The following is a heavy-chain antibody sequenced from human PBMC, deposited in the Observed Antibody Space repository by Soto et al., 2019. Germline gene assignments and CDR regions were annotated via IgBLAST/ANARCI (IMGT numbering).Heavy chain of an antibody. V-gene: IGHV4-31*03. D-gene: IGHD2-15*01. CDR2: IYYSGST. Sequence: SETLSLTCSVSGGSISSGGYYWSWIRQHPGKGLEWIGYIYYSGSTYYNPSLKSRVTISVDTSKNQFSLKLSSVTAADTAVYYCARDRECRGGTCYNYFDYWGQGTLVTVYS. J-gene: IGHJ4*02. CDR3: ARDRECRGGTCYNYFDY. CDR1: GGSISSGGYY.